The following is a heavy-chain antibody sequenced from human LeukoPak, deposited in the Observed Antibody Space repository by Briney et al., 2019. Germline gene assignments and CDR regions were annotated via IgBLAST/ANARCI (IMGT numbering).Heavy chain of an antibody. Sequence: PSETLSLTCAVSGYSISSGYFWGWVRQPPGKGLEWVGSIYHSGNTYYNPSHKSPFTISVDTSKNQFSLKLSSVTAADTAVYYCARVRDYYDTKTYFDYWGQGTLVTVSS. CDR3: ARVRDYYDTKTYFDY. CDR1: GYSISSGYF. J-gene: IGHJ4*02. V-gene: IGHV4-38-2*01. D-gene: IGHD3-22*01. CDR2: IYHSGNT.